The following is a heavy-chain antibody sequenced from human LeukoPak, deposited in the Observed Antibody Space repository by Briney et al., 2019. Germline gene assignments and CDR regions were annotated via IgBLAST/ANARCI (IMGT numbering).Heavy chain of an antibody. CDR3: AKTTTGYSSGRYPGWPVDY. CDR1: GFTFSDYY. V-gene: IGHV3-23*01. Sequence: GGSLRLSCAASGFTFSDYYMSWIRQAPGKGLEWVSGIFGNGGSAHYADSVKGRFTIFRDNSKNTVYLQMNSLRAEDTAVYYCAKTTTGYSSGRYPGWPVDYWGQGTLVTVSS. CDR2: IFGNGGSA. J-gene: IGHJ4*02. D-gene: IGHD6-19*01.